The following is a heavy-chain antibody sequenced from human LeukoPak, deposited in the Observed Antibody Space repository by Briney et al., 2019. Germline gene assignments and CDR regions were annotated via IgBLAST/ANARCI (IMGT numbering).Heavy chain of an antibody. CDR2: ISSSSSYI. J-gene: IGHJ4*02. CDR3: ITTRGYSGYDLGY. CDR1: GFTFSSYS. D-gene: IGHD5-12*01. V-gene: IGHV3-21*01. Sequence: PGGSLRLSCAASGFTFSSYSMNWVRQAPGKGLEWVSSISSSSSYIYYADSVKGRFTISRDNAKNSLYLQMNSLRAEDTAVYYCITTRGYSGYDLGYWGQGTLVTVSS.